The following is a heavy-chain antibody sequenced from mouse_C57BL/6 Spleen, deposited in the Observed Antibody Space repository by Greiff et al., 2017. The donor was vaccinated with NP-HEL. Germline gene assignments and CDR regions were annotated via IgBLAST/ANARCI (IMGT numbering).Heavy chain of an antibody. V-gene: IGHV1-61*01. CDR2: IYPSDSET. Sequence: QVQLQQPGAELVRPGSSVKLSCKASGYTFTSYWMDWVKQRPGQGLKWIGNIYPSDSETHYNQKFKDKATLTVDKSSSTAYMQLSSLTSEDSAVYYCARKGIYDGYPAWFAYWGQGTLVTVSA. CDR3: ARKGIYDGYPAWFAY. D-gene: IGHD2-3*01. J-gene: IGHJ3*01. CDR1: GYTFTSYW.